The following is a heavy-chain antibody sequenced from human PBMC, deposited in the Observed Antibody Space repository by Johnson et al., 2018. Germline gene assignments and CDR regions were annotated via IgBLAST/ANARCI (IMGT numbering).Heavy chain of an antibody. CDR1: NGSMSTYN. CDR3: AREGAYDSLTGWAEWFDP. CDR2: IYYSGNS. V-gene: IGHV4-59*01. Sequence: QVQLQESGPGLVKPSETLSLTCTVSNGSMSTYNYNWVRQPPGKGLEWIGYIYYSGNSNYTPSLKSRVTISIDTSKHQFSLKMTSVTAADTAVYYLAREGAYDSLTGWAEWFDPWGQGTLVTVSS. J-gene: IGHJ5*02. D-gene: IGHD3-9*01.